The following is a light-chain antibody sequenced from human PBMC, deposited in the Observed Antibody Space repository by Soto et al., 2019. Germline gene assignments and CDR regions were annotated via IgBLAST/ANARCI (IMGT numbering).Light chain of an antibody. J-gene: IGKJ4*01. Sequence: EIVMTQSPLTLSVSPGERATLSCRASQNININLAWYQQRPGQAPRVLIYGASSRASGITHRISGIGSVTDFTLAINRLEPDDFAFYYCQQYKDWPPLTFGGGTRVEIK. CDR3: QQYKDWPPLT. V-gene: IGKV3D-15*01. CDR1: QNININ. CDR2: GAS.